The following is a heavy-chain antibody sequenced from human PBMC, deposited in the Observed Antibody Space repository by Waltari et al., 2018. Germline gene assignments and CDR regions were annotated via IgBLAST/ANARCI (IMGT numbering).Heavy chain of an antibody. Sequence: QLQLQESGPGLVKPSETLSLTCAVSGGSISSSSYYWGWIRQPPGKGLEWIGSIYYTGSTYYNPSLKSRVTISVDTSKNQFSLKLSSVTAADTAVYYCARGGRVTIFGLVGDYWGQGTLVTVSS. CDR2: IYYTGST. CDR1: GGSISSSSYY. V-gene: IGHV4-39*07. J-gene: IGHJ4*02. D-gene: IGHD3-3*01. CDR3: ARGGRVTIFGLVGDY.